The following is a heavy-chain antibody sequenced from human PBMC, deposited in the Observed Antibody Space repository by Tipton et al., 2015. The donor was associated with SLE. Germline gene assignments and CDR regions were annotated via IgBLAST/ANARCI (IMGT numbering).Heavy chain of an antibody. CDR1: GGSISSHY. V-gene: IGHV4-59*08. Sequence: LRLSCTVSGGSISSHYWSWIRQPPGKGLEWIGYIFYNGNTNYNPSLKSRVTISADTSKNEFSLNLTSMTAADTAVYYCARLAPGYSSGWFDSWGQGTLVTVSS. CDR2: IFYNGNT. D-gene: IGHD6-19*01. J-gene: IGHJ5*01. CDR3: ARLAPGYSSGWFDS.